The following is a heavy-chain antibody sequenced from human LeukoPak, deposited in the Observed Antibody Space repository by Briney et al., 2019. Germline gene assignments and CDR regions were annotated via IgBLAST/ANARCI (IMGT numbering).Heavy chain of an antibody. CDR3: ARGSGIAVAGPHYYYMDV. CDR1: GGSISSYY. J-gene: IGHJ6*03. Sequence: PSETLSLTCTVSGGSISSYYWSWIRQPPGKGLEWIGYIYYSGSTNYNPSLKSRVTISVDTSKNQFSLKLSSVTPEDTAVYYCARGSGIAVAGPHYYYMDVWGKGTTVTVSS. V-gene: IGHV4-59*12. D-gene: IGHD6-19*01. CDR2: IYYSGST.